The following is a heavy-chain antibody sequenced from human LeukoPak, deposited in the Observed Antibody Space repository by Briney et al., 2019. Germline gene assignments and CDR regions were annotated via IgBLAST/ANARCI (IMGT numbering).Heavy chain of an antibody. CDR3: ARVGYSHGPNHYFDY. D-gene: IGHD5-18*01. CDR1: GYTFTTYA. J-gene: IGHJ4*02. V-gene: IGHV7-4-1*02. Sequence: ASVKVSCKASGYTFTTYAMNWVRQAPGQGLEWMGWINTNTGNPTYAQGFTGRFVFSLDTSVSTAYLQISSLKAEDTAVYYCARVGYSHGPNHYFDYWGQGTLVTVSS. CDR2: INTNTGNP.